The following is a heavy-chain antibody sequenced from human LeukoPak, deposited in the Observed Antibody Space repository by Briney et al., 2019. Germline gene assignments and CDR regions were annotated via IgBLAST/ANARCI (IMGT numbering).Heavy chain of an antibody. CDR1: GDSVSSNSAA. Sequence: SQTLSLTCAISGDSVSSNSAAWNWIRQSPSRGLEWLGRTYYRSKWYNDYAVSVKSRITISPDTSKNQFSLQLNSVTPEDTAVYYCARDRVSIWFGELTLQLDYWGQGTLVTVSS. D-gene: IGHD3-10*01. CDR3: ARDRVSIWFGELTLQLDY. V-gene: IGHV6-1*01. CDR2: TYYRSKWYN. J-gene: IGHJ4*02.